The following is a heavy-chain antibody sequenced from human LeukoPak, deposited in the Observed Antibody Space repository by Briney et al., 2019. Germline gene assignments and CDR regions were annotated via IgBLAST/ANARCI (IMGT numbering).Heavy chain of an antibody. CDR2: IYSGGRT. CDR1: GFSVTTNY. CDR3: ARESTVPYYFDF. V-gene: IGHV3-66*01. J-gene: IGHJ4*02. D-gene: IGHD4-17*01. Sequence: PGGSLRLSCAVSGFSVTTNYLSWVRQAPGKGPEWVSVIYSGGRTYYADSVKGRFTISRDNSKNTLYLQMNSLRAEDTAVYYCARESTVPYYFDFWGQGTLVTVSS.